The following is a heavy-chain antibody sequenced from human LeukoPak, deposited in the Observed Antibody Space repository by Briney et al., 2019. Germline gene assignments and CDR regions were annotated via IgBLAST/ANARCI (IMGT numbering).Heavy chain of an antibody. J-gene: IGHJ4*02. Sequence: SETLSLTCTVSGGSISSYYWSWIRQPPGKGLEWIGCIYYSGSTNYNPYLKNRVTISLGTSKKHFSLKQSSVPAADTPVVYCCGGVGELDYWGQGTLVTVSS. D-gene: IGHD3-16*01. CDR1: GGSISSYY. V-gene: IGHV4-59*08. CDR2: IYYSGST. CDR3: CGGVGELDY.